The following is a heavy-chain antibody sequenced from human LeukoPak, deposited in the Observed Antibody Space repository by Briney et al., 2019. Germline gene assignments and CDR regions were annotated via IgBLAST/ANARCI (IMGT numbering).Heavy chain of an antibody. J-gene: IGHJ4*02. D-gene: IGHD6-6*01. CDR1: GGSISCSSCY. V-gene: IGHV4-39*01. Sequence: SETLSLTCTVSGGSISCSSCYWGWIRQPPGRGLEWVASIYYSGNTYYNPSLKSRVTISVDTSKNQFSLKLSSVTAADTAVYYCAILKYSSSPDYWGQGTLVTVSS. CDR2: IYYSGNT. CDR3: AILKYSSSPDY.